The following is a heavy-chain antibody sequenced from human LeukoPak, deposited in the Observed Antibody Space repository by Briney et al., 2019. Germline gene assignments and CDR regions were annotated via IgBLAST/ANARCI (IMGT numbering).Heavy chain of an antibody. J-gene: IGHJ4*02. Sequence: SETLSLTCTVSGGSISSSYYYWGWVRQPPGKGLEWIGEINHSGSTNYNPSLKSRVTISVDTSKNQFSLKLSSVTAADTAVYYCARGPRLHYSSSWPIDYWGQGTLVTVSS. V-gene: IGHV4-39*07. CDR1: GGSISSSYYY. D-gene: IGHD6-13*01. CDR3: ARGPRLHYSSSWPIDY. CDR2: INHSGST.